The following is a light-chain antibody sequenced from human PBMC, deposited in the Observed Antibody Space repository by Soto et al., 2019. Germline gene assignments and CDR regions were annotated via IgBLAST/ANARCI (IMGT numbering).Light chain of an antibody. CDR3: QQYGSSPWT. J-gene: IGKJ1*01. CDR1: QSVSNSY. Sequence: EIVLTQSPGTLSLSPGERATLSCRASQSVSNSYLAWYQQEPGQAPRLLIYGASSRATGIPDRFSGGGSGTDFTLTISRLEPEDFAVYYCQQYGSSPWTFGQGTKVEIK. CDR2: GAS. V-gene: IGKV3-20*01.